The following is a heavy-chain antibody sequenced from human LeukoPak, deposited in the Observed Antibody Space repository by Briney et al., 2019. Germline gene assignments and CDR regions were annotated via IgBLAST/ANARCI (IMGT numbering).Heavy chain of an antibody. CDR2: TSGSGGRT. J-gene: IGHJ4*02. CDR3: AKVRLYGDYPEIDY. CDR1: GDSINSLD. Sequence: ETLSLTCTVSGDSINSLDLWSWVRQAPGKGLEWVSGTSGSGGRTYYADSVKGRFTISRENSKNTLYLQMNSLRAEDTAVYYCAKVRLYGDYPEIDYWGQGTLVAVSS. V-gene: IGHV3-23*01. D-gene: IGHD4-17*01.